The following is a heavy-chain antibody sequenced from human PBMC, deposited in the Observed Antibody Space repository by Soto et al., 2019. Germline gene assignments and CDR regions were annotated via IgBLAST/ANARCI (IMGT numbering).Heavy chain of an antibody. D-gene: IGHD3-9*01. CDR3: ARAGNYVLRYVDWLPTPDYYYYYGMDV. Sequence: QVQLQESGPGLVKPSETLSLTCTVSGGSISSYYWRWIRQPPGKGLEWIGYIYYSGSTNYNPSLTSRVPTTVDTTKNQYALKQSSVTAADTAVYYCARAGNYVLRYVDWLPTPDYYYYYGMDVWGQGTTVTVSS. V-gene: IGHV4-59*01. CDR1: GGSISSYY. J-gene: IGHJ6*02. CDR2: IYYSGST.